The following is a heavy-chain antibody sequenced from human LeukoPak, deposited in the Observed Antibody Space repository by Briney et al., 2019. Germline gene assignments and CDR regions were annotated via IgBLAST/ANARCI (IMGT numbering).Heavy chain of an antibody. V-gene: IGHV5-51*01. CDR2: IYPGDSET. D-gene: IGHD6-19*01. Sequence: GESLKISCKASGYKFTNYWIGWVRQMPGKGLEWMTIIYPGDSETRYSPSFQGQVTISADKSISTAYLQWSSLKASDTAMYYCARLVYSSGWYLDYWGQGTLVTVSS. CDR1: GYKFTNYW. CDR3: ARLVYSSGWYLDY. J-gene: IGHJ4*02.